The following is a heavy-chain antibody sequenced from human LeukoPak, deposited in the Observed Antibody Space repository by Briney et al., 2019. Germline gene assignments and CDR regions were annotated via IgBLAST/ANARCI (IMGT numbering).Heavy chain of an antibody. V-gene: IGHV4-30-4*01. J-gene: IGHJ4*02. CDR2: IYYSGST. CDR3: ARVVENHFDY. CDR1: GASISSGDYY. Sequence: SQTLSLTCTVSGASISSGDYYWSWIGQPPGKGLEWIGYIYYSGSTYYNPSLKSRVTISVDTSKNQFSLRLNSVTAADTAVYYCARVVENHFDYWGQGTLVTVSS. D-gene: IGHD1-14*01.